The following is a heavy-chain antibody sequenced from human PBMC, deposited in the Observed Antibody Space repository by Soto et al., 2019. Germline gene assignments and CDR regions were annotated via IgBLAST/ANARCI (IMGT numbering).Heavy chain of an antibody. Sequence: QVQLVESGGGVVQPGRSLRLSCAASGFTFSSYAMHWVRQAPGKGLEWVAVISYDGSNKYYADSVKGRFTISRDNSKNTLYLQMNSLRAEDMAVYYCARDKREQWLSTFDYWGQGTLVTVSS. D-gene: IGHD6-19*01. V-gene: IGHV3-30-3*01. CDR3: ARDKREQWLSTFDY. CDR2: ISYDGSNK. CDR1: GFTFSSYA. J-gene: IGHJ4*02.